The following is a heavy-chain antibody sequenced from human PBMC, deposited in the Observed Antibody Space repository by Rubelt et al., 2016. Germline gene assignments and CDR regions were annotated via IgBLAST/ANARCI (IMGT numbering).Heavy chain of an antibody. Sequence: EVQLVESGGGLIQPGGSLRLSCAASGFTVSSNYMSWVRQAPGKGLEWVSVIYSGGSTYYADSVKGRFTISRDNSKNTLYLQMNSLRVEDTAVYYCARATVTTSGYYGMDVWGQGTRVTVSS. CDR2: IYSGGST. V-gene: IGHV3-53*01. CDR3: ARATVTTSGYYGMDV. CDR1: GFTVSSNY. J-gene: IGHJ6*02. D-gene: IGHD4-17*01.